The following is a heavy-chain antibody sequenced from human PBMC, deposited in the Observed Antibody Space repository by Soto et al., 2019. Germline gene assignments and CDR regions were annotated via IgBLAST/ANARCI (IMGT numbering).Heavy chain of an antibody. J-gene: IGHJ4*02. CDR3: SRSPEVGVRGAY. CDR2: ISGSGGST. V-gene: IGHV3-23*01. D-gene: IGHD3-16*01. Sequence: PGGSLRPSCAASGFTFSSYAMSWVRQPPGEGREWVAAISGSGGSTYYADSVKGRFTISRDNSKNTLYLQMNSLGAEDTAVYYCSRSPEVGVRGAYWGQGTLVTVSS. CDR1: GFTFSSYA.